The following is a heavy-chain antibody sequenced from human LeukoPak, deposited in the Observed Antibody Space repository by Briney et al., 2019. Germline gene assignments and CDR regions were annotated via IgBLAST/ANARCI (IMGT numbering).Heavy chain of an antibody. V-gene: IGHV4-39*01. D-gene: IGHD5-18*01. CDR1: GGSISSYY. CDR3: ARRYSYGFWYFDL. CDR2: IYYSGST. Sequence: SETLSLTCTVSGGSISSYYWGWIRQPPGKGLEWIGSIYYSGSTYYNPSLKSRVTISVDTSKNQFSLKLSSVTAADTAVYYCARRYSYGFWYFDLWGRGTLVTVSS. J-gene: IGHJ2*01.